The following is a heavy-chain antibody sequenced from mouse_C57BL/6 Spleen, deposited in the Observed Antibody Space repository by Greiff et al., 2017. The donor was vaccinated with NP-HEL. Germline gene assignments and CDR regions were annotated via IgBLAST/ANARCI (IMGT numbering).Heavy chain of an antibody. CDR1: GYTFTDYY. V-gene: IGHV1-26*01. CDR2: INPNNGGT. Sequence: EVQLQQSGPELVKPGASVKISCKASGYTFTDYYMNWVKQSHGKSLEWIGDINPNNGGTSYNQKFKGKATLTVDKSSSTAYMELRSLTSEDSAVYYCARPVRTGPYFDYWGQGTTLTVSS. CDR3: ARPVRTGPYFDY. J-gene: IGHJ2*01. D-gene: IGHD4-1*01.